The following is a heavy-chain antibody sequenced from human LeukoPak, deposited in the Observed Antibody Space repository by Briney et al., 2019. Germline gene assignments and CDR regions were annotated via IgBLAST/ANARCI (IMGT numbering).Heavy chain of an antibody. CDR3: AKDWRTAIGGYYYYGMDV. V-gene: IGHV3-23*01. CDR2: ISGSGGST. Sequence: PGGSLRLSCAASGFTFSSYAMSWVRQAPGKGLEWVSAISGSGGSTYYADSVKGRFTISRDKSKNTLYLQMNSLRAEDTAVYYCAKDWRTAIGGYYYYGMDVRGQGTTVTVSS. J-gene: IGHJ6*02. CDR1: GFTFSSYA. D-gene: IGHD2-21*02.